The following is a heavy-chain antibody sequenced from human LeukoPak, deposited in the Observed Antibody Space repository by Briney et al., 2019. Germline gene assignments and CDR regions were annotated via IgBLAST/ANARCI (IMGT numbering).Heavy chain of an antibody. Sequence: GGSLRLPWAASGFIFRSYWMQWVRQAPGKGLVWVSCINSDWSTTNYADYVKSRFTNSRVNAKNTLYLQMNSRRAEDTAVYYCAKWILWFGEASFDLWGRGTLVSVSS. J-gene: IGHJ2*01. D-gene: IGHD3-10*01. CDR2: INSDWSTT. V-gene: IGHV3-74*01. CDR1: GFIFRSYW. CDR3: AKWILWFGEASFDL.